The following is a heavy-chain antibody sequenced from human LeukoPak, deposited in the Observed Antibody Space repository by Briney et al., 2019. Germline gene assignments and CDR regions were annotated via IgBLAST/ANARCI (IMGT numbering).Heavy chain of an antibody. CDR1: GFTFSSYA. Sequence: GRSLRLSCAASGFTFSSYAMHRVRQAPGKGLEWVAVISYDGSNKYYADSVKGRFTISRDNSKNTLYLQMNSLRAEDTAVYYYARESYSSGWYLVDYWGQGTLVTVSS. V-gene: IGHV3-30-3*01. CDR3: ARESYSSGWYLVDY. J-gene: IGHJ4*02. D-gene: IGHD6-19*01. CDR2: ISYDGSNK.